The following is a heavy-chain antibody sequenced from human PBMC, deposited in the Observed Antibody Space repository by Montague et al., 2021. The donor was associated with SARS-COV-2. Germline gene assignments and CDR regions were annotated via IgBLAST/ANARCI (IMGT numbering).Heavy chain of an antibody. CDR3: AREYSAPRWFGEYNRYGMDV. J-gene: IGHJ6*02. CDR1: GFTFSSYD. D-gene: IGHD3-10*01. CDR2: IWYDGSNQ. V-gene: IGHV3-33*08. Sequence: LRLSWAASGFTFSSYDMHWVRQAPGKGLEWVAVIWYDGSNQYYGDSVKGRFTISRDNSKNTLYLQMNSLRAEDTAVYYCAREYSAPRWFGEYNRYGMDVWGQGT.